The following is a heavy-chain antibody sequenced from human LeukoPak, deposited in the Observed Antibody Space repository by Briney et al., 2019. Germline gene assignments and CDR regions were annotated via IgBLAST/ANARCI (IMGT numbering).Heavy chain of an antibody. V-gene: IGHV3-11*01. D-gene: IGHD3-10*01. CDR3: ARDGSRSYDQ. J-gene: IGHJ4*02. CDR1: GFTFSDFY. CDR2: ISASGNTM. Sequence: GGSLRLSCAASGFTFSDFYMFWIRQAPGKGLEWVSYISASGNTMYYGDSVKGRFTISRDNAKNSLYLQMNSLRAEDTAVYYCARDGSRSYDQWGQGTLVTVSS.